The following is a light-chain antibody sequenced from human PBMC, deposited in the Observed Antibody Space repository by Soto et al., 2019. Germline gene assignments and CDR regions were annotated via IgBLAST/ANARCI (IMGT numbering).Light chain of an antibody. Sequence: QSVLTQPPSVSGAPGQRVTISCTGSSSNIAAGYDVHWYQQVPGTAPKLLISANSNRPSGVPDRFSGSKSDTSASLAITGLQAEDEAGYYCQSYDTSLSGHVFGAGTQLTVL. V-gene: IGLV1-40*01. CDR1: SSNIAAGYD. CDR2: ANS. CDR3: QSYDTSLSGHV. J-gene: IGLJ1*01.